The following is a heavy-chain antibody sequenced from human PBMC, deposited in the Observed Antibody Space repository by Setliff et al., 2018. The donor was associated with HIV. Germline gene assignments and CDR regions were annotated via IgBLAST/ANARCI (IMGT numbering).Heavy chain of an antibody. CDR3: ARVRGDDYSGHIDH. D-gene: IGHD3-22*01. Sequence: KPSETLSLTCTVSGASISSGGFYWNWIRQRPGKGLEWIGHIHYSGNTYYNPSLKSRLSISLVTSTNHFSLKLMSMTAADTAVYYCARVRGDDYSGHIDHWGRGTLVTVSS. J-gene: IGHJ4*02. CDR2: IHYSGNT. CDR1: GASISSGGFY. V-gene: IGHV4-31*03.